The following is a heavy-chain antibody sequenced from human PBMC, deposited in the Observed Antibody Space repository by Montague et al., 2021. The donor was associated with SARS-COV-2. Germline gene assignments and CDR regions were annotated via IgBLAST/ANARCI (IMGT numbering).Heavy chain of an antibody. Sequence: SETLSLTCTVSGGSISSYYWSRIRQPPGKGLEWIGYIYYSGSTNYNPSLKSPVTISVDTSKNQFSLKLSSVTAADTAVYYCARESLHLTGYYNDYFDYWGQGTRVTVSA. CDR1: GGSISSYY. CDR2: IYYSGST. D-gene: IGHD3-9*01. J-gene: IGHJ4*02. V-gene: IGHV4-59*13. CDR3: ARESLHLTGYYNDYFDY.